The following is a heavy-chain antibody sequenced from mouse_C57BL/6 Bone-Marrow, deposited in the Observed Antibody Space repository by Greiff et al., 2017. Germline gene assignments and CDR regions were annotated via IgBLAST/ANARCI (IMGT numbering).Heavy chain of an antibody. CDR3: ARYYYGSSDY. D-gene: IGHD1-1*01. V-gene: IGHV1-55*01. CDR2: IYPGSGST. J-gene: IGHJ2*01. Sequence: QVQLQQPGAELVKPGASVKMSCKASGYTFTSYWITWVKQRPGQGLEWIGDIYPGSGSTNYNEKFKSKATLTVDTSTSPAYMQLSSLTSEDSAVYYCARYYYGSSDYWGQGTTLTVSA. CDR1: GYTFTSYW.